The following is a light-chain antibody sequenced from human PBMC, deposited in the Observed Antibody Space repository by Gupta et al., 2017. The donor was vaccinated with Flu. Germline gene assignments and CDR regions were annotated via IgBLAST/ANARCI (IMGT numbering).Light chain of an antibody. V-gene: IGKV1-39*01. CDR2: AAS. J-gene: IGKJ2*01. Sequence: PSSLSASVGDRVTITCRASQSISSYLNWYQQKPGKVPKLLIYAASSLQSGVPSRFSGSGSGTDFTLTISSLQPEDFATYYCQQSDSAPQTFGQGTKLEIK. CDR3: QQSDSAPQT. CDR1: QSISSY.